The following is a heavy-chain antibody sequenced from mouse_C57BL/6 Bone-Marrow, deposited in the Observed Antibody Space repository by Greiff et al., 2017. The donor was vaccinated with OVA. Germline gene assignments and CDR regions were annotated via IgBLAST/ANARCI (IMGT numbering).Heavy chain of an antibody. J-gene: IGHJ2*01. CDR1: GYAFSSSW. CDR3: SRSLDFDY. V-gene: IGHV1-82*01. Sequence: VQLQESGPELVKPGASVKISCKASGYAFSSSWMNWVKQRPGKGLEWIGRIYPGDGDTNYNGKFKGKATLTADTSSSTAYMQLSSLTSEDSAVYCCSRSLDFDYWGQGTTLTVSS. CDR2: IYPGDGDT.